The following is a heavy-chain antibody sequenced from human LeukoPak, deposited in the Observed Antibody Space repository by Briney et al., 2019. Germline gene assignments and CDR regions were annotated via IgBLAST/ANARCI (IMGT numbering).Heavy chain of an antibody. V-gene: IGHV1-2*02. J-gene: IGHJ5*02. D-gene: IGHD1-1*01. CDR1: GYTFTGYY. CDR2: INPNSGGT. Sequence: GASVKVSCKASGYTFTGYYMHWVRQAPGQGLEWMGWINPNSGGTNYAQKFQGRVTITRDMSTSTAYMELSSLRSEDTAVYYCAAGQRWFDPWGQGTLVTVSS. CDR3: AAGQRWFDP.